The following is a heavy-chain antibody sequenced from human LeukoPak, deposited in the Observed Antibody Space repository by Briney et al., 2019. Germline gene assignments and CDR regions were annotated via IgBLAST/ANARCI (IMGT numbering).Heavy chain of an antibody. J-gene: IGHJ4*02. CDR3: ARGTGTTAYFDY. V-gene: IGHV3-11*06. CDR2: ISSSSSYT. D-gene: IGHD1-1*01. Sequence: PGGSLRLSCAASGFTFSDYYMSWIRQALEKGLEWVSYISSSSSYTKYADSVKGRFTISRDNAKNSLYLQVNSLRAEDTAVYYCARGTGTTAYFDYWGQGTLVTVSS. CDR1: GFTFSDYY.